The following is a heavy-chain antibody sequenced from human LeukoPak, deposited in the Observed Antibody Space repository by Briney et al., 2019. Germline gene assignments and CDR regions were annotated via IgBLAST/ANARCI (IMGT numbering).Heavy chain of an antibody. V-gene: IGHV4-34*01. Sequence: SETLSLTCAVYGGSFSGYYWSWIRQPPGKGLEWLGEINHSGSTSYNPSLKSRVTISVDTSKNQFSLKLSSVTAADTAVYYCARVLYGDYYFDYWGQGTLVTVSS. D-gene: IGHD4-17*01. CDR3: ARVLYGDYYFDY. CDR1: GGSFSGYY. CDR2: INHSGST. J-gene: IGHJ4*02.